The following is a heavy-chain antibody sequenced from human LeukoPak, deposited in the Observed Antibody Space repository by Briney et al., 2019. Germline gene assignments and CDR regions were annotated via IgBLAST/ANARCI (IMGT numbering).Heavy chain of an antibody. CDR3: AGGGDKAKTGY. V-gene: IGHV4-39*01. CDR2: IYYSGST. Sequence: SETLSLTCTVSGGSISSSSYYWGWIRQPPGKGLEWIGSIYYSGSTYYNPSLKSRVTISVDTSKNQFSLKLSSVTAADTAVYYCAGGGDKAKTGYWGQGTLVTASS. CDR1: GGSISSSSYY. J-gene: IGHJ4*02. D-gene: IGHD2-15*01.